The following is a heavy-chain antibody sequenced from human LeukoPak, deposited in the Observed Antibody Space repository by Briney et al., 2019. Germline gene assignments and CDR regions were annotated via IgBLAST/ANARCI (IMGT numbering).Heavy chain of an antibody. D-gene: IGHD3-3*01. Sequence: SETLSLTCAVYGESFSGYYWSWIRQSPGKGLEWIGEISHSGRTNYNPSLKSRVTISVDTSKNHLSLKLSSVTAADTAVYYCARRRDFWSGYSYFQHWGQGTLVTVSS. J-gene: IGHJ1*01. CDR1: GESFSGYY. CDR3: ARRRDFWSGYSYFQH. CDR2: ISHSGRT. V-gene: IGHV4-34*01.